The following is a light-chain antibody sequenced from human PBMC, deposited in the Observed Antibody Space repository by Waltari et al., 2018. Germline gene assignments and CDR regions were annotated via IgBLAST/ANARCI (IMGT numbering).Light chain of an antibody. V-gene: IGKV1-39*01. J-gene: IGKJ1*01. CDR2: GAS. Sequence: DIQMTQFPSSLSASVGDSITITCRASQSIRNFLDWDQQKPGKAPKLLIYGASTLQSGVPSRFSGSGSGTDFTLTISSLQSEDFATYYCQQTYSTPPWAFGQGTKVDVK. CDR3: QQTYSTPPWA. CDR1: QSIRNF.